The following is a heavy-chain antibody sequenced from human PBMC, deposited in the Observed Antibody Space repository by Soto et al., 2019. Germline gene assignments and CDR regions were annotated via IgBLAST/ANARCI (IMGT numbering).Heavy chain of an antibody. CDR1: GYTFTIYG. J-gene: IGHJ5*02. V-gene: IGHV1-18*04. CDR3: ARAGKVPGRYIVVVPAAMST. Sequence: ASVKVSCKASGYTFTIYGISWVRQAPGQGLEWMGWISVYNGNTNYAQKLQGRVTMTTDTSTSTAYMELTSLRSDDPAVYYCARAGKVPGRYIVVVPAAMSTWGQGTLVTVS. CDR2: ISVYNGNT. D-gene: IGHD2-2*01.